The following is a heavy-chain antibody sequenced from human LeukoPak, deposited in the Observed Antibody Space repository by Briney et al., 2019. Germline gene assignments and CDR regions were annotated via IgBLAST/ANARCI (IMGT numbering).Heavy chain of an antibody. CDR1: GFTFSSYA. CDR3: AKSGRSSSWYYFDY. V-gene: IGHV3-23*01. J-gene: IGHJ4*02. Sequence: GGSLRLSCAASGFTFSSYAMNWVRQAPGKGLEWVSSAISGSGGSTYYADSVKGRFTISRDNSKNTLYLQMNSLRAEDTAVYYCAKSGRSSSWYYFDYWGQGTLVTVSS. D-gene: IGHD6-13*01. CDR2: ISGSGGST.